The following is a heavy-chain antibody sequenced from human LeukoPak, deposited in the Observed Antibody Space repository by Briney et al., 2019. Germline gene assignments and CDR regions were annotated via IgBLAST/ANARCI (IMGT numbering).Heavy chain of an antibody. V-gene: IGHV3-33*01. D-gene: IGHD3-22*01. Sequence: GGSLRLSCAASGFTFSSYGMHWVRQAPGKGLEWVAVIWYDGSNKNYVDSVKGRFTISRDDSKNTLYLEMNRLRAEDTAVYYCAREIGYGMDVWGQGTTVTVSS. CDR3: AREIGYGMDV. CDR1: GFTFSSYG. CDR2: IWYDGSNK. J-gene: IGHJ6*02.